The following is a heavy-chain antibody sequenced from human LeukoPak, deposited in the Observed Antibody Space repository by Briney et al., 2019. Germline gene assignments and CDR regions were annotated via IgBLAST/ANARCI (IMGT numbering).Heavy chain of an antibody. Sequence: PSETLSLTCTVSGGSISSGSYSWSRIRQPAGKGLEWIGRIYTSGSTKYNPSLNSRVTISLDTSKNQFSLKLCSVTAADTAVYYCARGVLLVPAAARNWFDPWGQGTLVTVSS. CDR2: IYTSGST. CDR3: ARGVLLVPAAARNWFDP. V-gene: IGHV4-61*02. D-gene: IGHD2-2*01. J-gene: IGHJ5*02. CDR1: GGSISSGSYS.